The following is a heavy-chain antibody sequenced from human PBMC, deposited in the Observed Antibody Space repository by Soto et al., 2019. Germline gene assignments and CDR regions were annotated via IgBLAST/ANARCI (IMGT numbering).Heavy chain of an antibody. CDR3: ARDRNTAMEPSTYYYFGMDV. J-gene: IGHJ6*02. D-gene: IGHD5-18*01. CDR2: INTYNGNT. V-gene: IGHV1-18*01. Sequence: ASVKVSCKASGYTFSSYGISWVRQAPGQGLEWMGWINTYNGNTNYEQKVQGRVTMTTDTSTSTVYMELRSLRSDDTAVYFCARDRNTAMEPSTYYYFGMDVWGQGTTVTVSS. CDR1: GYTFSSYG.